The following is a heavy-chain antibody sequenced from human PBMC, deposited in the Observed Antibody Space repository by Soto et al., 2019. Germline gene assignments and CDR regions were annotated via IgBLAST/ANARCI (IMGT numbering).Heavy chain of an antibody. J-gene: IGHJ6*02. CDR2: IYYSGST. Sequence: QVQLQESGPGLVKPSQTLSLTCTVSGGSISSGGYYWSWIRQHPGKGLEWIGYIYYSGSTYYNLALQRRLTISVDTSKKQFPLKLSSVTAADTAVYYCARVLWFGESRRGMDVWGQGTTVTVSS. CDR1: GGSISSGGYY. CDR3: ARVLWFGESRRGMDV. V-gene: IGHV4-31*03. D-gene: IGHD3-10*01.